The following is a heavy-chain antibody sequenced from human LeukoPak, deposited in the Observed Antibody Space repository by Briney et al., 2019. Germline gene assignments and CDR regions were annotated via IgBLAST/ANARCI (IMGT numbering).Heavy chain of an antibody. D-gene: IGHD6-19*01. CDR1: GFTFSSYG. CDR2: ISGSGGNT. CDR3: VKSGSSRMDV. V-gene: IGHV3-23*01. J-gene: IGHJ6*04. Sequence: PGGSLRLSCAASGFTFSSYGMSWVRQAPGKGLEWVSAISGSGGNTYYADSVKGRFTISRDNSKNTLYLRMNSLRAEDTAVYYCVKSGSSRMDVWGKGTTVTISS.